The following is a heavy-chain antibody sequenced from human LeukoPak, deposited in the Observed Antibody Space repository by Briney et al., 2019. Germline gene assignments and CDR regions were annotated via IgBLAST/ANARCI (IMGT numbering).Heavy chain of an antibody. CDR1: GFTLSNFA. CDR3: ARGTGDYDYPLRDRWYFDL. CDR2: ISDDGSNK. Sequence: GGSLRLSCAASGFTLSNFAVHWVRQSPGKGLEWVAVISDDGSNKYYAEYVRGRFTISRSTPRNTLYLQTNSLRPEDTAVYYCARGTGDYDYPLRDRWYFDLWGRGTLVTVSS. J-gene: IGHJ2*01. D-gene: IGHD5-12*01. V-gene: IGHV3-30-3*01.